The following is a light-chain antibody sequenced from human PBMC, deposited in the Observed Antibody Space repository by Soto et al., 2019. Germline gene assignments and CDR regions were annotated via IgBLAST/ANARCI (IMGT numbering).Light chain of an antibody. CDR2: AVT. V-gene: IGKV1-5*01. CDR3: HQYQRYS. CDR1: ERISNF. Sequence: IQTTQPPRSRSASVGGRVIITCRASERISNFVSWCQQNTGQAPILLIDAVTNLQSGVPSRCSGCGSGTDLTLTSSSMQHDDFETYYYHQYQRYSFGDGTKVDIK. J-gene: IGKJ1*01.